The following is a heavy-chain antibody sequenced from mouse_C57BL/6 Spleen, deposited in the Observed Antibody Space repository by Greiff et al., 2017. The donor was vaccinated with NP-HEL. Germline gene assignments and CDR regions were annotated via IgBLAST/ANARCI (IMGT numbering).Heavy chain of an antibody. V-gene: IGHV1-52*01. J-gene: IGHJ4*01. Sequence: QVQLQQSGAELVRPGSSVKLSCKASGYTFTSYWMHWVKQRPIQGLEWIGNIDPSDSETHYNQKFKDKATLTVDKSSSTAYMQLSSLTSEDSAVYYCAREGLLRSYAMDYWGQGTSVTVSS. D-gene: IGHD1-1*01. CDR1: GYTFTSYW. CDR2: IDPSDSET. CDR3: AREGLLRSYAMDY.